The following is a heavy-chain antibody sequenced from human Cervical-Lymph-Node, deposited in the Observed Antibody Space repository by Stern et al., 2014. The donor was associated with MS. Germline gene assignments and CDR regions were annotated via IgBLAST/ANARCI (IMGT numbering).Heavy chain of an antibody. D-gene: IGHD3-22*01. Sequence: QLVQSGPEVKKPGTSVKVSCKASGFTFTSSAVQWVRQARGQRLEWIGWIVVGGGNTNYAQKFQERVTITRDMSTSTDYMELSSLRSEDTAVYYCAAEPMYYSDSVGAFDIWGQGTMVTVSS. V-gene: IGHV1-58*01. CDR3: AAEPMYYSDSVGAFDI. CDR2: IVVGGGNT. CDR1: GFTFTSSA. J-gene: IGHJ3*02.